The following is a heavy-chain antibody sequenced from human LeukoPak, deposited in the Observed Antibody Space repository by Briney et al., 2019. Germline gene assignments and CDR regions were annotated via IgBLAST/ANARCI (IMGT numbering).Heavy chain of an antibody. J-gene: IGHJ4*02. V-gene: IGHV1-69*05. CDR3: ARSACVTIFGVVGDYFDY. CDR2: IIPIFGTA. D-gene: IGHD3-3*01. CDR1: GGTFSSYA. Sequence: SVKVSCKASGGTFSSYAISWVRQAPGQGLEWMGGIIPIFGTANYAQKFQGRVTITTDESTSTAYMELSRLRSEDTAVYYCARSACVTIFGVVGDYFDYWAQGTLVTVSS.